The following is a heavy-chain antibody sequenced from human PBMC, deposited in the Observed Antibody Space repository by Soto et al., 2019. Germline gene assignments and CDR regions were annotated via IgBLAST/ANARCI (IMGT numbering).Heavy chain of an antibody. D-gene: IGHD7-27*01. V-gene: IGHV3-74*01. J-gene: IGHJ6*02. CDR1: GFTFSSYW. Sequence: GGSLRLSCAASGFTFSSYWMHWVRQAPGKGLVWVSRINSDGSSTSYADSVKGRFTISRDDAKNTLYLQMNSLRAEDTAVYYCARQWGNRYYYYGMDVWGQGTTVTVSS. CDR2: INSDGSST. CDR3: ARQWGNRYYYYGMDV.